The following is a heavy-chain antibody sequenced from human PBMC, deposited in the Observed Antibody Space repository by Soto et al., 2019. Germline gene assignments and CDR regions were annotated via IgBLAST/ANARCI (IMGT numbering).Heavy chain of an antibody. V-gene: IGHV5-10-1*01. CDR3: ASTIGYSGSYYLGGAFDI. Sequence: GESLKISCKGSGYSFTSYRISWVRQMPGKGLEWMGRIDPSDSYTNYSPSFQGHVTISADKSISTAYLQWSSLKASDTAMYYCASTIGYSGSYYLGGAFDIWGQGTMVTVSS. CDR2: IDPSDSYT. J-gene: IGHJ3*02. D-gene: IGHD1-26*01. CDR1: GYSFTSYR.